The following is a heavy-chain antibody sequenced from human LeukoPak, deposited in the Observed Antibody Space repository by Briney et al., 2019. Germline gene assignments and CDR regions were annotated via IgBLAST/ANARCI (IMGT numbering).Heavy chain of an antibody. J-gene: IGHJ4*02. CDR2: INPSGGST. CDR1: GYTFTSYY. Sequence: GASVKVSCKASGYTFTSYYMHWVRQAPGQGLEWMGLINPSGGSTSYAQKFQGRVTMTRDTATSTVYMELSSLRSEDTAVYYCAKPGFSYCFRYFDYWGQGTLVTVSS. CDR3: AKPGFSYCFRYFDY. V-gene: IGHV1-46*01. D-gene: IGHD5-18*01.